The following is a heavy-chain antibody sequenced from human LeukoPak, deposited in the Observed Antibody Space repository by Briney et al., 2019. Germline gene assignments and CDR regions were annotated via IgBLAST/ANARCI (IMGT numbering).Heavy chain of an antibody. V-gene: IGHV1-2*02. CDR2: INPNSGGT. D-gene: IGHD1-1*01. CDR3: ARDIGGKDY. CDR1: GYTLTELS. Sequence: ASVKVSCKVSGYTLTELSMHWVRQAPGQGLEWMGWINPNSGGTNYAQKFQGRVTMTRDTSISTAYMELSRLRSDDTAVYYCARDIGGKDYWGQGTLVTVSS. J-gene: IGHJ4*02.